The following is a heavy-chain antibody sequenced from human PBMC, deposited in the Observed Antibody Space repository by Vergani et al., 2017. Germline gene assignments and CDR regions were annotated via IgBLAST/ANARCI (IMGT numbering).Heavy chain of an antibody. V-gene: IGHV4-34*01. CDR2: INHSGST. Sequence: QVQLQQWGAGLLKPSKTLSLTCAVYGGSFSGYYWSWIRQPPGKGLEWIGEINHSGSTTYNPSLKSRVTISVDTSKNQFSLKLSSVTAADTAVSYCARAGYYDYFDYWGPGTLVTVSS. CDR3: ARAGYYDYFDY. D-gene: IGHD3-22*01. J-gene: IGHJ4*02. CDR1: GGSFSGYY.